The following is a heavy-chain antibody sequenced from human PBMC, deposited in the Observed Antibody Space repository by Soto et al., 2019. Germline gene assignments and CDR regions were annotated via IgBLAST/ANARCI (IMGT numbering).Heavy chain of an antibody. CDR3: ARDAVAAAVPYYFDY. D-gene: IGHD6-13*01. J-gene: IGHJ4*02. Sequence: GGSLRLSCAASGFTFSSYSMNWVRQAPGKGLEWVSYISSSSSTIYYADSVKGRFTISRDNAKNSLYLQMNRLRDEDTAVYYCARDAVAAAVPYYFDYWGQGTLVTVSS. V-gene: IGHV3-48*02. CDR1: GFTFSSYS. CDR2: ISSSSSTI.